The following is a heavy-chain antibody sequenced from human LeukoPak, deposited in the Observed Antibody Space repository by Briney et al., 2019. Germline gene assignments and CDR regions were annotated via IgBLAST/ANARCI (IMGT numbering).Heavy chain of an antibody. CDR1: GFTFSSYG. J-gene: IGHJ3*02. D-gene: IGHD3-3*01. CDR3: AKDLNALGTWSGYYWDAFDI. V-gene: IGHV3-30*02. Sequence: GGSLRLSCAASGFTFSSYGMHWVRQAPGKGLEWVAFIRYDGSNKYYADSVKGRFTISRGNSKNSLYLQMNSLRAEDTALYYCAKDLNALGTWSGYYWDAFDIWGQGTMVTVSS. CDR2: IRYDGSNK.